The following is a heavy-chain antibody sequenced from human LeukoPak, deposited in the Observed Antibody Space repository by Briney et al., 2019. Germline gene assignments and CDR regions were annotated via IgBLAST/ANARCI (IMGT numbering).Heavy chain of an antibody. CDR2: VSDNGRST. J-gene: IGHJ6*02. CDR1: GFTFRTLA. D-gene: IGHD3-10*02. CDR3: AKDVRPGGGGMDV. Sequence: GGSLRLSCAASGFTFRTLAMNWVRQAPGKGLEWVSYVSDNGRSTHYADSVEGRFTISRDNSKNTLDLQMNSLKDDDTAIYYCAKDVRPGGGGMDVWGQGTTVTVSS. V-gene: IGHV3-23*01.